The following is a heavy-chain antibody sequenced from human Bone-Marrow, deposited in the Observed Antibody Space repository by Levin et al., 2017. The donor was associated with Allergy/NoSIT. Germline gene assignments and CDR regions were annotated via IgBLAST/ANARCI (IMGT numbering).Heavy chain of an antibody. CDR3: ARLRSGYYYYYGMDV. Sequence: ASEILSLTCTVSDGSISSDSWTWIRQPPGMRLEWIGYIYNSGNINYNPSLRSRVTISGDTSKNQFSLKLSSVTAADTAVYYCARLRSGYYYYYGMDVWGQGTTVTVSS. CDR2: IYNSGNI. J-gene: IGHJ6*02. CDR1: DGSISSDS. D-gene: IGHD3-3*01. V-gene: IGHV4-59*01.